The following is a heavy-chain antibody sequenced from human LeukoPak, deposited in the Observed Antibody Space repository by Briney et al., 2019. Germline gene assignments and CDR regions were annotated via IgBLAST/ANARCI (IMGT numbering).Heavy chain of an antibody. D-gene: IGHD3-3*01. Sequence: GGSLRLSCAASGFTFSSYEMNWVRQAPGKGLEWVSYISSSGSTIYYADSVKGRSTISRDNAKNSLYLQMNSLRAEDTAVYYCARESGVLEWLVIDYWGQGTLVTVSS. CDR2: ISSSGSTI. J-gene: IGHJ4*02. V-gene: IGHV3-48*03. CDR3: ARESGVLEWLVIDY. CDR1: GFTFSSYE.